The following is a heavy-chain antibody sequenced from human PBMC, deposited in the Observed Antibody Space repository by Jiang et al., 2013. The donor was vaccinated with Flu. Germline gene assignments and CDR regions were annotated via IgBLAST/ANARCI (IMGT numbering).Heavy chain of an antibody. J-gene: IGHJ6*02. CDR3: ARGSGSFAYYYYGMDV. V-gene: IGHV6-1*01. CDR1: GDSVSSNSAA. CDR2: TYYRSKWYN. D-gene: IGHD1-26*01. Sequence: TCAISGDSVSSNSAAWNWIRQSPSRGLEWLGRTYYRSKWYNDYAVSVKSRITINPDTSENQFSLQLNSVTPEDTAVYYCARGSGSFAYYYYGMDVWGQGTTVTVSS.